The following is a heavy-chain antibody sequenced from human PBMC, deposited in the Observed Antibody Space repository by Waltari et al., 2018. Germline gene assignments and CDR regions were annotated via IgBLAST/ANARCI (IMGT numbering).Heavy chain of an antibody. CDR2: IIPSVGKA. Sequence: QVQLVQSGAEVKKPGSSVKVSCKASGGTFSSYAISWVRPAPGQGLEWMGGIIPSVGKANNAQKYQGGVTMTADEATSTAYMELSSLRSEDTAVYYCARGLRANRSYDAFDIWGQGTMVTVSS. CDR3: ARGLRANRSYDAFDI. D-gene: IGHD5-12*01. V-gene: IGHV1-69*01. J-gene: IGHJ3*02. CDR1: GGTFSSYA.